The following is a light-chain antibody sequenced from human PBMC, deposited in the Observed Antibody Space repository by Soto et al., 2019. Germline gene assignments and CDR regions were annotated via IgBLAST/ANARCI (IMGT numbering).Light chain of an antibody. CDR2: GAF. CDR3: QQYKNWSPLT. CDR1: QSVSYN. V-gene: IGKV3-15*01. J-gene: IGKJ4*01. Sequence: EIVMTQSPATLSVSPGETATLSCRASQSVSYNLAWYQQKPSQGPRLLIYGAFTRATGIPARFSGSGSGTDFTLTISSLQSEDFAVYYCQQYKNWSPLTFGGGTKVEIK.